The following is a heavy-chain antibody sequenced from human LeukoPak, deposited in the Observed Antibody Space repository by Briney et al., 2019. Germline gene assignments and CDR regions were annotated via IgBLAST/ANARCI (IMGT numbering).Heavy chain of an antibody. CDR1: GGSISSGDYS. D-gene: IGHD3-22*01. J-gene: IGHJ6*02. Sequence: SETLSLTCTVSGGSISSGDYSWSWIRQPPGKGLEWIGYIYYSGSTYYNPSLKGRVTISVDTSKNQFSLKLSSVTAADTAVYYCARGYPYDSSGYYYNYYYGMDVWGQGTTVTVSS. CDR3: ARGYPYDSSGYYYNYYYGMDV. V-gene: IGHV4-30-4*01. CDR2: IYYSGST.